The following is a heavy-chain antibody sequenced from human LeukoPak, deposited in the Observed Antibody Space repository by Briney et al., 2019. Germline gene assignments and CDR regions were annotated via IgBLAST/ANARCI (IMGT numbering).Heavy chain of an antibody. CDR3: AKDPDYGAEYYFDY. D-gene: IGHD4-17*01. CDR1: GFTFSSYG. J-gene: IGHJ4*02. Sequence: GGSLRLSCAASGFTFSSYGMHWVRQAPGKGLEWVAVISYDGSNKYYADSVKGRFTISRDNSKNTLYLQMNSLRAEDTAVYYCAKDPDYGAEYYFDYWGQGTLVTVSS. V-gene: IGHV3-30*18. CDR2: ISYDGSNK.